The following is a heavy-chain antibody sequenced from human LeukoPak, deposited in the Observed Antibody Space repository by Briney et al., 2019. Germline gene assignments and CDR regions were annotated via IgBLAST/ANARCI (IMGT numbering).Heavy chain of an antibody. CDR1: GFSFSRNG. Sequence: GGSLRLSCGASGFSFSRNGMHWVRQAPGKGLEWLAFIRYDGGNSYYADSVKGRFTISRDNTKNTVYLQLNSLRVEDTAVYYCGRDPYYDSLDYWGQGTLVTVSS. CDR2: IRYDGGNS. V-gene: IGHV3-30*02. D-gene: IGHD3-22*01. CDR3: GRDPYYDSLDY. J-gene: IGHJ4*02.